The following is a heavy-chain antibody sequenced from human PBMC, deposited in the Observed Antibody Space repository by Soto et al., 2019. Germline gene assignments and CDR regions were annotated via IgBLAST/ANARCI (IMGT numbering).Heavy chain of an antibody. CDR2: IYYRGNT. V-gene: IGHV4-59*08. CDR1: GGSVSGYY. D-gene: IGHD1-1*01. Sequence: SETLSLTCTVSGGSVSGYYWSWIRQPPGKGLEWIGYIYYRGNTIYSPSLDRRVTLSVDTAKNQVSLKLTSVTPAADTAVYYCARHPTIARFENGLDVWGQGTMVTVSS. J-gene: IGHJ6*02. CDR3: ARHPTIARFENGLDV.